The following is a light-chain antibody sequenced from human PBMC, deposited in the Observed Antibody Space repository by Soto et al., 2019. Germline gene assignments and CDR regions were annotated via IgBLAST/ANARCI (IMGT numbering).Light chain of an antibody. V-gene: IGLV2-23*01. CDR1: SSDVGSYNL. CDR3: CSYAGITNYYV. CDR2: GGT. J-gene: IGLJ1*01. Sequence: QSALTQPASVSGSPGQSITISCTATSSDVGSYNLVSWYQQHPGEAPKLMIYGGTKRPSGVSNRFSGSKSGNTASLTISGLQAEDEADSYCCSYAGITNYYVFGTGTQLTVL.